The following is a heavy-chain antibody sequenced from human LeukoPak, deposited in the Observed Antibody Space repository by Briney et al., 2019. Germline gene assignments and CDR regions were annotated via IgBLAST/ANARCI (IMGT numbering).Heavy chain of an antibody. V-gene: IGHV3-7*01. D-gene: IGHD4-17*01. J-gene: IGHJ4*02. Sequence: PGGSLRLSCAASGFTFSGFWMNWVRQAPGEGLEWVANIKEDGSEIYYVDSVKGRFTISRDNAKNSLYLQMDTLRAEDTALYFCTRGHYDDHRRRGQGTLVTVSS. CDR2: IKEDGSEI. CDR3: TRGHYDDHRR. CDR1: GFTFSGFW.